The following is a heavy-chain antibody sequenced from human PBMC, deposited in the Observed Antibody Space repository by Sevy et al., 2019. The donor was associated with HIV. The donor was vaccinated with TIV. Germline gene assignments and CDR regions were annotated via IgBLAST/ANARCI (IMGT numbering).Heavy chain of an antibody. CDR1: GLTVGSLS. D-gene: IGHD1-26*01. Sequence: GGSLRLSCVASGLTVGSLSINWVRQAPGKGLEWVSLFYSAGTTFYSDSAKGRFTSSRDNCNNTLDLQMNSLRAEDMANYYWARIKGASSSYAMDVWGQGTTVTVSS. CDR2: FYSAGTT. V-gene: IGHV3-53*01. J-gene: IGHJ6*02. CDR3: ARIKGASSSYAMDV.